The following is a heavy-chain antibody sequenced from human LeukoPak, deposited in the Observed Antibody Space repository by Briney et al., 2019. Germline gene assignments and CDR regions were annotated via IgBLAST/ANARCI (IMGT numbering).Heavy chain of an antibody. CDR1: GFTFSSYA. CDR3: ARDYPYYDMKGYYYYYMDV. V-gene: IGHV3-64*01. J-gene: IGHJ6*03. CDR2: ISSDGGST. D-gene: IGHD3-9*01. Sequence: GGSLRLSCAASGFTFSSYAMHWVRQAPGKGLEYVSAISSDGGSTYYANSVKGRFTISRDNSKNTLYLQMGSLRAEDMAVYDCARDYPYYDMKGYYYYYMDVWGKGTTVTISS.